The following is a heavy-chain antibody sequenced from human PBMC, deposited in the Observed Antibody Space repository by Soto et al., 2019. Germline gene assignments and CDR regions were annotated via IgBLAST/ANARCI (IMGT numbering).Heavy chain of an antibody. CDR3: ARDRIGSRDAFDI. CDR1: GYTFAGYY. D-gene: IGHD1-26*01. J-gene: IGHJ3*02. Sequence: ASVKVSCKASGYTFAGYYMHWVRQAPGQGLEWMGWINPNSGGTNYAQKFQGRVTMTRDTSISTAYMELSRLRSDDTAVYYCARDRIGSRDAFDIWGQGTMVTVSS. CDR2: INPNSGGT. V-gene: IGHV1-2*02.